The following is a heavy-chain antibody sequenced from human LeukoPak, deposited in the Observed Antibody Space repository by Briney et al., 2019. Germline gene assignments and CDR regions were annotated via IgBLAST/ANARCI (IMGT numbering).Heavy chain of an antibody. J-gene: IGHJ6*02. Sequence: GGSLRLSCAASGFTFSSYWMNWARQAPGKGLEWVASINHNGNVNYYVDSVKGRFTISRDNAKNSLYLQMSNLRAEDTAVYFCARGGGLDVWGQGATVTISS. V-gene: IGHV3-7*03. CDR2: INHNGNVN. D-gene: IGHD3-16*01. CDR1: GFTFSSYW. CDR3: ARGGGLDV.